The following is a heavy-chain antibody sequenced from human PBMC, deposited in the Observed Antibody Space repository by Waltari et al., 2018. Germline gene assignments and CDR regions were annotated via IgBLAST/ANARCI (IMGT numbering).Heavy chain of an antibody. CDR3: AREHSSSFDY. D-gene: IGHD6-13*01. Sequence: QVQLQESGPGLVKPSETLSLTCTVSGGSISSYYWSWIRQPPGKGLEWIGYIYYSGSTNYNPSLKSRVTISVDTSKNQFSLKLSSVTAADTAVYYCAREHSSSFDYWGQGTLVTVSS. V-gene: IGHV4-59*01. CDR2: IYYSGST. CDR1: GGSISSYY. J-gene: IGHJ4*02.